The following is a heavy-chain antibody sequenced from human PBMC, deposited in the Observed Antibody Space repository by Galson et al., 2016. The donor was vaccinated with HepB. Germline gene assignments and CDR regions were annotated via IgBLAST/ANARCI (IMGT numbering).Heavy chain of an antibody. V-gene: IGHV3-23*01. CDR1: GFTFSSYA. D-gene: IGHD3-16*01. CDR3: AKDLVVRGGGYYFDY. J-gene: IGHJ4*02. CDR2: ITGSGGST. Sequence: SLRLSCAASGFTFSSYAMSWVRQAPGKGLEWVSIITGSGGSTYYADSVKGRFTISRDNSKSTLYLQMNSLRAEDTAVYYCAKDLVVRGGGYYFDYWGQGTLVTVSS.